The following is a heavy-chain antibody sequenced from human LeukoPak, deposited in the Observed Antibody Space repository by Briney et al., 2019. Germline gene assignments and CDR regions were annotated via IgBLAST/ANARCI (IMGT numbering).Heavy chain of an antibody. D-gene: IGHD1-26*01. J-gene: IGHJ4*02. V-gene: IGHV4-39*01. CDR3: ASNSGSYVDY. CDR2: IYSRGNS. CDR1: GASISSNSYY. Sequence: SETLSLTCTVSGASISSNSYYWGWIRQPPGKGLEWIGAIYSRGNSYYNPSLKSRVTISGDTSKNQFSLKLSSVTAADSAIYYCASNSGSYVDYWGQGTLVTVSS.